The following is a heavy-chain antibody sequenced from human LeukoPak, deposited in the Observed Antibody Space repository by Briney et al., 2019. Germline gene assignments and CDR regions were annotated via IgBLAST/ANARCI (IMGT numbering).Heavy chain of an antibody. Sequence: ASVKVSCKASGYTFTSYAMHWVRQAPGQRLEWMGWINAGNGNTKYSQKFQGRGTITRDTSASTAYMELSSLRSEDTAVYYCARLDYYGSGSYYPLDYWGQGTLVTVSS. V-gene: IGHV1-3*01. CDR2: INAGNGNT. CDR3: ARLDYYGSGSYYPLDY. J-gene: IGHJ4*02. CDR1: GYTFTSYA. D-gene: IGHD3-10*01.